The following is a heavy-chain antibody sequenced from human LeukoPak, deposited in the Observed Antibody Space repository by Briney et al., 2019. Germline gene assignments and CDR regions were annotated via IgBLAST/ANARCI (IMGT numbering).Heavy chain of an antibody. CDR2: ISSSSSTI. V-gene: IGHV3-48*04. CDR1: GFTFSSYS. CDR3: AREESLYLTGYSDY. J-gene: IGHJ4*02. Sequence: PGGSLRLSCAASGFTFSSYSMNWVRQAPGKGLEWVSYISSSSSTIYYADSVKGRFTISRDNAKNSLYLQMNSLRAEDTAVYYCAREESLYLTGYSDYWGQGTLVTVSS. D-gene: IGHD3-9*01.